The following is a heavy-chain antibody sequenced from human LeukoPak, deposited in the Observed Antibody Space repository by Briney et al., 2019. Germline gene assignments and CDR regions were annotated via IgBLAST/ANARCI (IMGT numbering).Heavy chain of an antibody. Sequence: SVKVSCKASGGTFSSYAISWVRQAPGQGLEWMGGIIPIFGTANYAQKFQGRVTITADKSTSTAYMELSRLRVDDTAIYYCAKDHANTPVVTNWGQGILVSVSS. D-gene: IGHD2-21*02. J-gene: IGHJ4*02. CDR3: AKDHANTPVVTN. CDR1: GGTFSSYA. V-gene: IGHV1-69*06. CDR2: IIPIFGTA.